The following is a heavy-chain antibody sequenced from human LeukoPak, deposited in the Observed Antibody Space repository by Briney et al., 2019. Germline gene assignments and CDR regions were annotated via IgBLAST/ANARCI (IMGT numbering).Heavy chain of an antibody. CDR3: AREIAVPHTTVDFDF. CDR1: GYTFTNYG. CDR2: ISAYNGNT. D-gene: IGHD4-23*01. J-gene: IGHJ4*02. V-gene: IGHV1-18*01. Sequence: ASVKVSCKASGYTFTNYGISWVRQAPGQGLEWMGLISAYNGNTNYAQKLQGRVTMTTDTSTSTAYVELRSLRSDDTAVYYCAREIAVPHTTVDFDFWGQGTLVTVSS.